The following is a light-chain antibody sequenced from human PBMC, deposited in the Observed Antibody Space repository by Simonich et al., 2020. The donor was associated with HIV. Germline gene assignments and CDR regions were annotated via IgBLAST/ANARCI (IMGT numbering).Light chain of an antibody. CDR3: QQYGSSAWT. CDR2: DTS. J-gene: IGKJ1*01. V-gene: IGKV3D-20*01. CDR1: ESVNSKY. Sequence: EIVLTQSPGTLSLSPGERATLTCRASESVNSKYLAWYQQKPGLAPRLLLYDTSSRATGIPDRFSGSGSGTDFTLSISRLEPEDFAVYYCQQYGSSAWTFGQGTKVEIK.